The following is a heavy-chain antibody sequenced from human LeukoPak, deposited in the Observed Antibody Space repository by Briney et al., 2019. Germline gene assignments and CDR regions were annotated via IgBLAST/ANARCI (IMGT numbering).Heavy chain of an antibody. CDR3: AKALAVAGLGGYYYYGMDV. J-gene: IGHJ6*02. D-gene: IGHD6-19*01. CDR1: GFTFSSYW. CDR2: ISWNSGSI. V-gene: IGHV3-9*01. Sequence: GGSLRLSCAASGFTFSSYWMHWVRQAPGKGLEWVSGISWNSGSIGYADSVKGRFTISRDNAKNSLYLQMNSLRAEDTALYYCAKALAVAGLGGYYYYGMDVWGQGTTVTVSS.